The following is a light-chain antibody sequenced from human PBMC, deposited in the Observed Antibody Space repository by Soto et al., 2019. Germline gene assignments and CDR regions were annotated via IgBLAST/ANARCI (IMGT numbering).Light chain of an antibody. CDR1: SSNIGAGYD. V-gene: IGLV1-40*01. J-gene: IGLJ3*02. CDR3: QSYDSSLSGWV. CDR2: GNS. Sequence: SVLTQPPSVSGAPGQRVPLSCTESSSNIGAGYDVHWYQQLPGTAPKLLIYGNSNRPSGVPDRFSGSKSGTSASLAITGLQAEDEADYYCQSYDSSLSGWVFGGGTKLTVL.